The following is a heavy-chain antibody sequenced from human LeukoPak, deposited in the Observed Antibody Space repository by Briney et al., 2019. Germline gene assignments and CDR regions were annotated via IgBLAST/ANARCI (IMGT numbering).Heavy chain of an antibody. D-gene: IGHD3-22*01. Sequence: GGSLRLSCAASGFTFSSYEMNWVRQAPGKGLEWVSYISSSGSTIYYADSVKGRFTISRDNAKNSLYLHMNSLRAEDTALYYCAREPYYDSSGYSPDYWGQGTLVTVSS. CDR3: AREPYYDSSGYSPDY. J-gene: IGHJ4*02. CDR2: ISSSGSTI. V-gene: IGHV3-48*03. CDR1: GFTFSSYE.